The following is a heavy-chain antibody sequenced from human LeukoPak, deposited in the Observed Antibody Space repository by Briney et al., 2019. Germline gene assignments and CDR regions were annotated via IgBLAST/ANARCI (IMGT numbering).Heavy chain of an antibody. J-gene: IGHJ4*02. Sequence: GGSLRLSCAASGFTFSSYSMNWVRQAPGKGLEWVSYISSSSSTIYYADSVKGRFTISRDNAKNSLYLQMNSLRAEDTAVYYCATTTPIDYWGQGTLVTVSS. CDR1: GFTFSSYS. CDR3: ATTTPIDY. V-gene: IGHV3-48*01. CDR2: ISSSSSTI. D-gene: IGHD4-17*01.